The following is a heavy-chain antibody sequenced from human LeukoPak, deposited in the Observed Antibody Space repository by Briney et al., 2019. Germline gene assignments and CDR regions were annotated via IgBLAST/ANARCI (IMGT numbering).Heavy chain of an antibody. J-gene: IGHJ1*01. Sequence: PGGSLRLSCAASGFTFSGFAMSWVRRTPGKGLEWVSFITPNADRTSYADSVEGRFTISRDNPSTTLYMQMNSLRHEDTALYYCAIMHGYYDGSGYWVQWGQGTLVTVSS. D-gene: IGHD3-22*01. CDR2: ITPNADRT. CDR1: GFTFSGFA. CDR3: AIMHGYYDGSGYWVQ. V-gene: IGHV3-23*01.